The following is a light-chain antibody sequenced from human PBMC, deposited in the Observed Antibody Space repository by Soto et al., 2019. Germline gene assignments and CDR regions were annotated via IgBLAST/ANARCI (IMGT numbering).Light chain of an antibody. V-gene: IGKV3-20*01. CDR3: QQYGRSPFT. CDR1: QSVSSNN. Sequence: EIVLTQSPGTLSLSPGERATLSCRASQSVSSNNLAWYQQRPGQAPRVVIYGASTRATGIPERFSGSGSRTDFTLTISRLEPEDFAVYYCQQYGRSPFTFGHGTKVDIK. J-gene: IGKJ3*01. CDR2: GAS.